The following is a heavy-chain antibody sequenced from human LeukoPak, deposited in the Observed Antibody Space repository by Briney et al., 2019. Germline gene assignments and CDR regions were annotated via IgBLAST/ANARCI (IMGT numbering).Heavy chain of an antibody. CDR3: AKDRYCSSTSCSFGTTWFDP. D-gene: IGHD2-2*01. J-gene: IGHJ5*02. Sequence: PGGSLRLSCAASGLILSDYGMHWVRQAPGKGLEWVTFIRYDGTNKYYADSVKGRFTISRDNSKNTLYLQMDSLRTEDTAVYYCAKDRYCSSTSCSFGTTWFDPWGQGTLVTVSS. V-gene: IGHV3-30*02. CDR2: IRYDGTNK. CDR1: GLILSDYG.